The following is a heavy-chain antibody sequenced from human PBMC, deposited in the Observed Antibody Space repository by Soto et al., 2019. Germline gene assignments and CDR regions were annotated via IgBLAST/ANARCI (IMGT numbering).Heavy chain of an antibody. V-gene: IGHV3-9*01. CDR3: ARGDLGAVAGYFEF. CDR2: ISWHSGSI. D-gene: IGHD6-19*01. Sequence: EVQLVESGGGLVQPGGSLRLSCAASGFTFDDYSMHWVRQAPGRGLEWVSGISWHSGSIDYADSVKGRFTISRDNAKNFLYLEMNGLRPEDTALYYCARGDLGAVAGYFEFWGQGTLVTVSS. CDR1: GFTFDDYS. J-gene: IGHJ4*02.